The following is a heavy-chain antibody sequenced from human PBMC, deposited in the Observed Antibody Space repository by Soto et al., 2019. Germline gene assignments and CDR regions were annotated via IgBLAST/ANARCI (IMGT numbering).Heavy chain of an antibody. CDR3: ARSSDIVATNAPSYYYYMDL. Sequence: QVQLVQSGAEVKKPGASVKVSCKASGYTFTSYAMHWVRQAPGQRLEWMGWINAGNGNTKYSQKFQGRVTITRDTSASTAYIELSSLRSEDTSVYYCARSSDIVATNAPSYYYYMDLWGKGTTVTVSS. J-gene: IGHJ6*03. D-gene: IGHD5-12*01. V-gene: IGHV1-3*01. CDR1: GYTFTSYA. CDR2: INAGNGNT.